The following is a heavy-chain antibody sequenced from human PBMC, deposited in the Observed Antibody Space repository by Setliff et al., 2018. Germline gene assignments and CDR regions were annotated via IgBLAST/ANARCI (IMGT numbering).Heavy chain of an antibody. J-gene: IGHJ6*03. CDR2: IYYSGST. Sequence: SETLSLTCTVSGGSISSSSYYWGWIRQPPGKGLEWIGSIYYSGSTYYNPSLKSRVTISVDTSKNQFSLKLSSVTAADTAVYYCAREQWLDPPGYYYMDVWAQGTTVTVSS. V-gene: IGHV4-39*07. CDR3: AREQWLDPPGYYYMDV. CDR1: GGSISSSSYY. D-gene: IGHD6-19*01.